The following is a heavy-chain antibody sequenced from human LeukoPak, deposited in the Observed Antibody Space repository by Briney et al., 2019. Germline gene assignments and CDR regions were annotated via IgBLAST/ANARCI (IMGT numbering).Heavy chain of an antibody. CDR2: IYYSGST. Sequence: PSETLSLTCTVSGGSITSSSYYWGWIRQPPGKGLEWIGSIYYSGSTYYNPSLKSRVTISVDTSKNQFSLKLSSVTAADTAVYYCARLGGSGSGSYSSFAYWGQGTLVTVSS. CDR1: GGSITSSSYY. D-gene: IGHD3-10*01. V-gene: IGHV4-39*07. J-gene: IGHJ4*02. CDR3: ARLGGSGSGSYSSFAY.